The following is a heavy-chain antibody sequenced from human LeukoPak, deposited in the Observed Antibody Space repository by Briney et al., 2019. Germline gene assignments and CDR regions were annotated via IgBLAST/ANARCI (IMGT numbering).Heavy chain of an antibody. CDR2: XXTSGST. CDR3: ARQSGSYSDXYXXYYMDV. Sequence: SETLSLTCTVSGGSISTYYWSWIRQPAGKGLEWIGXXXTSGSTNYNPSLKSRVTMSVDTSKNQFSLKLSSVTAADTAVYYCARQSGSYSDXYXXYYMDVWGKGTTVTVSS. V-gene: IGHV4-4*07. CDR1: GGSISTYY. J-gene: IGHJ6*03. D-gene: IGHD1-26*01.